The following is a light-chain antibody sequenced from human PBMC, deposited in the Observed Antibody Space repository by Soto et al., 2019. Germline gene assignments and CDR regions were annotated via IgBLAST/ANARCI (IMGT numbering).Light chain of an antibody. CDR2: DAS. J-gene: IGKJ2*01. CDR1: QSVSSY. V-gene: IGKV3-11*01. Sequence: EIVLTQSPATLTLSPGERATLSCRASQSVSSYLAWYQQKPGQAPRLLIYDASNRATGIPARFSGSGSGTDFTLTIISLEPEDIAVYYCQQRSNWPSYTFGQGTKLEI. CDR3: QQRSNWPSYT.